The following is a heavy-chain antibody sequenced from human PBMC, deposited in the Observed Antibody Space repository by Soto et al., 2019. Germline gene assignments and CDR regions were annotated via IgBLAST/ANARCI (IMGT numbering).Heavy chain of an antibody. V-gene: IGHV1-8*01. Sequence: QVQLVQSGAEVKKPGASVKVSCKAAGYNFTGYDINWVRQATGQGLEWMGWMHPHRGNTNYAQKFQGRVTMTRNTSISAAYMELSSLRSDDTAMYYCARGRLIIGVDIWGQGTMVTVSS. CDR2: MHPHRGNT. CDR3: ARGRLIIGVDI. CDR1: GYNFTGYD. D-gene: IGHD3-22*01. J-gene: IGHJ3*02.